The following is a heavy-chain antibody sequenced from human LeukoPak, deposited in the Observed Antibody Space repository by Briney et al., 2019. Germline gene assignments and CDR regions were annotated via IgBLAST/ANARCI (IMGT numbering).Heavy chain of an antibody. CDR1: GGSISSGDYY. J-gene: IGHJ4*02. V-gene: IGHV4-30-4*08. CDR3: AREGQGSTHFDY. CDR2: IYYSGST. Sequence: PSQTLSLTCTVSGGSISSGDYYWSWIRQPPGKGREWIGYIYYSGSTYYNPSLKSRVTISVDTSKNQFSLKLSSVTAADTAVYYCAREGQGSTHFDYWGQGTLVTVSS. D-gene: IGHD2-2*01.